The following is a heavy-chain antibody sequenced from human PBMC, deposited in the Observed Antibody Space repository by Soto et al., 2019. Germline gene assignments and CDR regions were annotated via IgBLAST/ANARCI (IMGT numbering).Heavy chain of an antibody. CDR2: IYYSGST. Sequence: PSDTLSLTCTVSGGSISSYYWSWIRQPPGKGLEWIGYIYYSGSTNYNPSLKSRVTISVDTSKNQFSLKLSSVTAADTAVYYCARTDRWFDPWGQGTLVTVSS. CDR1: GGSISSYY. J-gene: IGHJ5*02. V-gene: IGHV4-59*08. CDR3: ARTDRWFDP.